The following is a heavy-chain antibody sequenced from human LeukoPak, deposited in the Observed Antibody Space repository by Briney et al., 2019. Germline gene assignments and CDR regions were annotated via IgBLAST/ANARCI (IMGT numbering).Heavy chain of an antibody. Sequence: SQTLSLTCTVSGGSISSGGYWSWIRQHPGKGLEWIGCIYYSGSTYYNPSLKSRVTISVDTSKNQFSLKLSSVTAADTAVYYCARRDCSGGSCYGRWFDPWGQGTLVTVSS. D-gene: IGHD2-15*01. CDR2: IYYSGST. CDR3: ARRDCSGGSCYGRWFDP. CDR1: GGSISSGGY. J-gene: IGHJ5*02. V-gene: IGHV4-31*03.